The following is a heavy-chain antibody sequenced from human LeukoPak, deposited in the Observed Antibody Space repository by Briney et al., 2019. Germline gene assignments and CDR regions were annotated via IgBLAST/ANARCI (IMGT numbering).Heavy chain of an antibody. CDR2: IRSKANCYAT. J-gene: IGHJ6*03. Sequence: GGSLRLSCAASGFTFSGSAMHWVRQASGKGLEWVGRIRSKANCYATAYAASVKGRFTISRDDSKNTAYLQMNSLKTEDTAVYYCTRGYSSNYYYYYMDVWGKGTTVTVSS. CDR1: GFTFSGSA. D-gene: IGHD6-19*01. CDR3: TRGYSSNYYYYYMDV. V-gene: IGHV3-73*01.